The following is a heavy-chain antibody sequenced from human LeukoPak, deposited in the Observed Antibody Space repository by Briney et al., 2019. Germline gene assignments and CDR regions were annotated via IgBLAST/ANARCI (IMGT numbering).Heavy chain of an antibody. V-gene: IGHV3-48*03. Sequence: GGSLRLSCAASGFTFSSYEMNWVRQAPGKGLEWVSYISSSGSTIYYADSVKGRFTISRDNAKNSLYLQMSSLRAEDTAVYYCARLGFWSGLKVDYWGQGTLVTVSS. CDR1: GFTFSSYE. J-gene: IGHJ4*02. CDR3: ARLGFWSGLKVDY. D-gene: IGHD3-3*01. CDR2: ISSSGSTI.